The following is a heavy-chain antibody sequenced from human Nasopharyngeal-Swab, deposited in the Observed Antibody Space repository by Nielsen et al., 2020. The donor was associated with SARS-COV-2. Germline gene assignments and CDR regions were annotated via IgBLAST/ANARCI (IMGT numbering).Heavy chain of an antibody. V-gene: IGHV1-2*02. J-gene: IGHJ5*02. Sequence: ASVKVSCKASGYTFTGYYMHWVRQAPGQGLEWMGWINPNSGGTNYAQKFQGRVTMTRDTSISTAYMELSRLRSADTAVYYCARDATRYYDFWSGYYSYNWFDPWAREPWSPSPQ. D-gene: IGHD3-3*01. CDR3: ARDATRYYDFWSGYYSYNWFDP. CDR1: GYTFTGYY. CDR2: INPNSGGT.